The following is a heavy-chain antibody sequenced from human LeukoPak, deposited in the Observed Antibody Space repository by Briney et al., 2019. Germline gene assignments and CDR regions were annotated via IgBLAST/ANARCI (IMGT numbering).Heavy chain of an antibody. D-gene: IGHD1-26*01. CDR2: INHSGST. V-gene: IGHV4-34*01. J-gene: IGHJ4*02. CDR1: GGSFSGYY. Sequence: SETLSLTCAVYGGSFSGYYWSRIRQPPGKGLEWIGEINHSGSTNYNPSLKSRVTISVDTSKQQFSLELSSVTAADTAVYYCARGLKWDYVETRLWNYWGQGTLVTVSS. CDR3: ARGLKWDYVETRLWNY.